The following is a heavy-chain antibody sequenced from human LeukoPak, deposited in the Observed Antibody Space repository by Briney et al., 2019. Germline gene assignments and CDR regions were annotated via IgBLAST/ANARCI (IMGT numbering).Heavy chain of an antibody. CDR3: ARKGGATTYGYYYYYMDV. CDR2: INQDGSEK. D-gene: IGHD1-26*01. V-gene: IGHV3-7*01. Sequence: GGSLRLSCTVSGFTVSSNSMSWVRQAPGKGLEWVANINQDGSEKYYVDSVKGRFTISRDNAKNSLYLQMNSLRAEDTAVYYCARKGGATTYGYYYYYMDVWGKGTTVTISS. J-gene: IGHJ6*03. CDR1: GFTVSSNS.